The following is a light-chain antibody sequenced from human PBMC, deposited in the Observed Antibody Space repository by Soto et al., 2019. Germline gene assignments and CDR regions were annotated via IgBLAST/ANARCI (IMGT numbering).Light chain of an antibody. CDR2: GAS. CDR1: ETISYN. J-gene: IGKJ1*01. CDR3: QQYNNWPRT. V-gene: IGKV3-15*01. Sequence: EILMTQSPATLSVSPGERATLSCRASETISYNLAWYHQKPGQAPRLLIYGASTRATGVPARFSGSGSGTEFTLTISSLQSEDFAVYYCQQYNNWPRTFGQGTKVDIK.